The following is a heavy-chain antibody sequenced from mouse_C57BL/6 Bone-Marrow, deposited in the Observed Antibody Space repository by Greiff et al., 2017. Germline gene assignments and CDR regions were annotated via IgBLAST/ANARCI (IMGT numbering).Heavy chain of an antibody. Sequence: QVQLKQPGAELVKPGASVKMSCKASGYTFTSYWITWVKQRPGQGLEWIGDIYPGSGSTNYNEKFKSKATLTVDTSSSTAYMQLSSLTSEDSAVYYCARAEGYYGNYYWYFDVWGTGTTVTVSS. CDR3: ARAEGYYGNYYWYFDV. CDR1: GYTFTSYW. V-gene: IGHV1-55*01. J-gene: IGHJ1*03. CDR2: IYPGSGST. D-gene: IGHD2-1*01.